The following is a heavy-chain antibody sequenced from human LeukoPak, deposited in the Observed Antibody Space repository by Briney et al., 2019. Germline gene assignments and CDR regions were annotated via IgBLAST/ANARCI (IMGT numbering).Heavy chain of an antibody. D-gene: IGHD2-2*01. J-gene: IGHJ6*02. CDR3: ARVRSVVVPAATYYYYYYGMDV. CDR2: INHSGST. CDR1: GGSFSGYY. V-gene: IGHV4-34*01. Sequence: SETLSLTCAVYGGSFSGYYWSWIRQPPGKGLEWIGEINHSGSTNYNPSLKSRVTISVDTSKNQFSLKLSSATAADTAVYYCARVRSVVVPAATYYYYYYGMDVWGQGTTVTVSS.